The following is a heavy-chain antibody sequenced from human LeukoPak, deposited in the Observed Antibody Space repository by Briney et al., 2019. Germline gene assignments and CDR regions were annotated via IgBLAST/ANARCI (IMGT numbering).Heavy chain of an antibody. Sequence: SETLSLTCAVYGGSFSGYYWSWIRQPPGKGLEWIGEINHSGSTNYNPSLKSRVTISVDTSKNQFSLKLSSVTAADTAVYYCARPYCSSTSCYGVVSDWFDPWGQGTLVTVSS. J-gene: IGHJ5*02. CDR1: GGSFSGYY. D-gene: IGHD2-2*01. CDR3: ARPYCSSTSCYGVVSDWFDP. V-gene: IGHV4-34*01. CDR2: INHSGST.